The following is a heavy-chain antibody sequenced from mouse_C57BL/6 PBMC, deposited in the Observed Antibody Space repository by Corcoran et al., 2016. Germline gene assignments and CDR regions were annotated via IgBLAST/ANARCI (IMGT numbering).Heavy chain of an antibody. CDR1: GYTFTDYN. V-gene: IGHV1-18*01. J-gene: IGHJ4*01. D-gene: IGHD1-1*01. Sequence: EVQLQQSGPVLVKPGASVKIPCKASGYTFTDYNMDWVKQSHGKSLEWIGDINPNNGGTIYNQKFKGKATLTVDKSSSTAYMELRSLTSEDTAVYYCARHYYGSPYYYAMDYWGQGTSVTVSS. CDR2: INPNNGGT. CDR3: ARHYYGSPYYYAMDY.